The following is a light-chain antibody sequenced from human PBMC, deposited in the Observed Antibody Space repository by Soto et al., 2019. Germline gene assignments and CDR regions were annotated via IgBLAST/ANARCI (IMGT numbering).Light chain of an antibody. CDR3: VAWDDNLSARV. V-gene: IGLV1-47*01. CDR1: RSNIGSSI. Sequence: QAVVTQPPSLSGTPGQTVTISCFGSRSNIGSSIVHWYQQLPGTAPKHLIYMNNQRPSGVPDRFSGSKSGTSASLVISGLRSEDGADYYCVAWDDNLSARVFGGGTKLTVL. CDR2: MNN. J-gene: IGLJ3*02.